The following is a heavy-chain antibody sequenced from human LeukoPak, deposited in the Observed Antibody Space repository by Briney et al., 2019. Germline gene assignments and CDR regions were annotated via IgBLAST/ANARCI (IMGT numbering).Heavy chain of an antibody. Sequence: GEPLKISCKASGYSFTSYWIGWVRQMPGKREEWMEILDPSDSETRYTTSFQGQVTISADKSLSTAYLQWNSLKASDTAMYYCARHGGITGTTFDYWGQGNPVSVSS. V-gene: IGHV5-51*01. CDR3: ARHGGITGTTFDY. D-gene: IGHD1-14*01. CDR2: LDPSDSET. CDR1: GYSFTSYW. J-gene: IGHJ4*02.